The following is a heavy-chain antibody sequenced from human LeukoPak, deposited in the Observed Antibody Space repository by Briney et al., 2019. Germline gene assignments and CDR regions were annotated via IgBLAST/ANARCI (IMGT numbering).Heavy chain of an antibody. J-gene: IGHJ4*02. CDR2: ISSSGSTI. CDR3: ARVTAVEYYFDY. Sequence: GGSLRLSCAASGFTFSSYEMNWVRQAPGNGLDWVSYISSSGSTIYYADSVKGRFTISRDNAKNSLYLQMNSLRAEDTAVYYCARVTAVEYYFDYWGQGTLVTVSS. CDR1: GFTFSSYE. D-gene: IGHD6-19*01. V-gene: IGHV3-48*03.